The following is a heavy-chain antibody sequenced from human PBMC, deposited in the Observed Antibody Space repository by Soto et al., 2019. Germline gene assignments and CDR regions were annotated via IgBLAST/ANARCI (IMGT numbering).Heavy chain of an antibody. CDR1: SGSISSSNW. D-gene: IGHD4-17*01. Sequence: QVQLQESGPGLVKPSGTLSLTCAVSSGSISSSNWWSWVRQPPGKGLEWIGEIYHSGSTNYNPSLKSRVTIAVEKSKDQVLLKLSSVTAADTAVYYCARTNGGGDYHPGDYYYYYYMDVWGKGTTVTVSS. CDR2: IYHSGST. J-gene: IGHJ6*03. CDR3: ARTNGGGDYHPGDYYYYYYMDV. V-gene: IGHV4-4*02.